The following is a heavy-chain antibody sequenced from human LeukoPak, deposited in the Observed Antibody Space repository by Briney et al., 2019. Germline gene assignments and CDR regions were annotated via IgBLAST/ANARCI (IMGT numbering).Heavy chain of an antibody. CDR3: AKDPNQWLRTPLPDY. CDR1: GFTFSNAW. CDR2: IKSKTDGGTT. D-gene: IGHD5-12*01. V-gene: IGHV3-15*05. J-gene: IGHJ4*02. Sequence: GGSLRLSCAASGFTFSNAWMSWVRQAPGKGLEWVGRIKSKTDGGTTDYAAPVKGRFTISRDNAKNSLYLQMNSLRAEDTALYYCAKDPNQWLRTPLPDYWGQGTLVTVSS.